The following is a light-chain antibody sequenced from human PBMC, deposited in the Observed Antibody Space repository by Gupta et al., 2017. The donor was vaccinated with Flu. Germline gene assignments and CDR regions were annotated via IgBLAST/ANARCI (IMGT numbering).Light chain of an antibody. CDR3: QQSYSAWT. CDR1: QSISRY. J-gene: IGKJ1*01. Sequence: DIQMTPSPSSLSASVGDRITITCRASQSISRYLNWYQQKPGKAPNLLISAASTLQSGVPSRFSGSGSGTDFTLSISSLQPEDSGSYYCQQSYSAWTFGQGTKVEIK. V-gene: IGKV1-39*01. CDR2: AAS.